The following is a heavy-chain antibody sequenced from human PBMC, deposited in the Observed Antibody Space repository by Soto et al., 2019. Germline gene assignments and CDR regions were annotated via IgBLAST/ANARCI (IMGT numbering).Heavy chain of an antibody. V-gene: IGHV1-69*01. Sequence: QVQLVQSGAEGKKPGSSVKVSCKASGGTFSSYAITWVRQAPGKGLGWMGGVIPIFGTANDPQKSKGRVRITAAESTTTAYMELSSLRSEDTAVYYCSRAFSLGYSYTLHYWGQGTLVTVSS. D-gene: IGHD5-18*01. CDR2: VIPIFGTA. CDR3: SRAFSLGYSYTLHY. J-gene: IGHJ4*02. CDR1: GGTFSSYA.